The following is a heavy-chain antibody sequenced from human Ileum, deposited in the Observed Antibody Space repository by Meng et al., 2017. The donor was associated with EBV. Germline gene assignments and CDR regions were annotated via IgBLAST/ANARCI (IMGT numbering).Heavy chain of an antibody. J-gene: IGHJ1*01. V-gene: IGHV3-15*01. CDR3: TTWGGN. CDR2: IRSKSAGGTT. D-gene: IGHD3-16*01. Sequence: RVGSGGGLVEPGGSLRLSCAASGFTFSKVWMNWVRQTPGKGLEWVGRIRSKSAGGTTDYAAPVKGRFTISRDDSEDTLYLQMNSLKTEDTAVYYCTTWGGNWGQGTLVTVSS. CDR1: GFTFSKVW.